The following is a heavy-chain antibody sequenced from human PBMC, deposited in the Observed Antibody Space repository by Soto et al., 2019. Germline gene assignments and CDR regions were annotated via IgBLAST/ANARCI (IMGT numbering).Heavy chain of an antibody. Sequence: QVQLVQSGAEVKKPGASVKVSCKASGYTFTSYGISWVRQAPGQGLEWMGWISAYNGNTNYAQKLQGRVTMTTDTTTSTANMELRSLRSEDTAVYSCARAPRSSWYAPWGQGTLVTVSS. CDR2: ISAYNGNT. D-gene: IGHD6-13*01. CDR1: GYTFTSYG. V-gene: IGHV1-18*01. J-gene: IGHJ5*02. CDR3: ARAPRSSWYAP.